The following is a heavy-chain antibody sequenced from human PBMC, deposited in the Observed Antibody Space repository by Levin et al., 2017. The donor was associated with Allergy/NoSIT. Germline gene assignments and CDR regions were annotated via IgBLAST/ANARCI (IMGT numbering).Heavy chain of an antibody. CDR1: GFTFSYYG. D-gene: IGHD6-13*01. Sequence: LSLTCAASGFTFSYYGIHWVRQAPGKGLEWVAFISYDGDKKNYVDSVKGRFTISRDNSNNTVFLQMNSLRSEDTAVYYCAKDEAAAGFYYYYGMDVWGQGTTVTVSS. CDR2: ISYDGDKK. V-gene: IGHV3-30*18. CDR3: AKDEAAAGFYYYYGMDV. J-gene: IGHJ6*02.